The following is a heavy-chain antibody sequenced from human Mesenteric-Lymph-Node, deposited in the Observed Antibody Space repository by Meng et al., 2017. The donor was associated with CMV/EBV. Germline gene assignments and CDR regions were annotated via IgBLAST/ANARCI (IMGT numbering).Heavy chain of an antibody. CDR1: GGSVSSGGDY. D-gene: IGHD3-3*01. CDR2: IFYTGNT. CDR3: AHLPYWSGPYHFDL. J-gene: IGHJ4*02. Sequence: SETLSLTCTVSGGSVSSGGDYWSWIRQPPGKGLEWIGHIFYTGNTYYNPSLKSRVTISLDTSKNQFSLKLSSVTAADTAIYYCAHLPYWSGPYHFDLWGLGTQVTVSS. V-gene: IGHV4-61*08.